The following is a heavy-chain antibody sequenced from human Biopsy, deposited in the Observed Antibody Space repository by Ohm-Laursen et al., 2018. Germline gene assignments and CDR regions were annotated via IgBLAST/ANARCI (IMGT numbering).Heavy chain of an antibody. CDR1: SYTFTDYN. Sequence: ASVKVSCKASSYTFTDYNIHWMRQAPGQGLEWLGYINCKTGATNYAQKFQGTVTMTRDTSISTAYLALGSLRSADTAIYYCARDPLNGHKHFDYWAQGSLVTVSS. V-gene: IGHV1-2*02. D-gene: IGHD2-8*01. CDR2: INCKTGAT. J-gene: IGHJ4*02. CDR3: ARDPLNGHKHFDY.